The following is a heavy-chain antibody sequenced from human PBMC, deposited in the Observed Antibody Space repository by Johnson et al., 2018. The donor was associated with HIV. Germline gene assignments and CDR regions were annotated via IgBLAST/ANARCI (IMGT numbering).Heavy chain of an antibody. CDR2: VKQDGSEK. D-gene: IGHD1-26*01. J-gene: IGHJ3*02. CDR1: GFTFSSYW. Sequence: VQLVESGGGLAQPGGSLRLSCAASGFTFSSYWMAWVRQAPGKGLEWVANVKQDGSEKTYVDSVKGRFTISRDNAKNSLYLQMNSLRAEDTAVYYCAKSTWELRHLDAFDIWGQGTMVTVSS. CDR3: AKSTWELRHLDAFDI. V-gene: IGHV3-7*01.